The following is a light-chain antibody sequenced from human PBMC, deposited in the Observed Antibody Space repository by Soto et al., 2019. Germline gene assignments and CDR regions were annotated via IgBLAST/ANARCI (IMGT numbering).Light chain of an antibody. V-gene: IGKV3-11*01. CDR1: QSVSRY. CDR2: DAS. J-gene: IGKJ1*01. CDR3: QQRTTWLGT. Sequence: EIVLTQSPVTLSLSPGERATLSCRASQSVSRYLAWYQQKPGQAPRLLIYDASNRATGVPARFRGSGSGTDFPLTMISLDPEDFAVYYCQQRTTWLGTFGQGTRVEIK.